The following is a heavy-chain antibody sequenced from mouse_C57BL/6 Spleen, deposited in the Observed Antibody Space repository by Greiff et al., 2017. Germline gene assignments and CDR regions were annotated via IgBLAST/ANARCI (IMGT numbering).Heavy chain of an antibody. D-gene: IGHD1-1*01. V-gene: IGHV1-39*01. CDR1: GYSFTDYN. Sequence: VHVKQSGPELVKPGASVKISCKASGYSFTDYNMNWVKQSTGKSLEWIGVINPNYGTTSYNQKFKGKATLTVDQSSSTAYMQLNSLTSEDSAVYYCARTDGSSLYFDYWGQGTTLTVSS. J-gene: IGHJ2*01. CDR2: INPNYGTT. CDR3: ARTDGSSLYFDY.